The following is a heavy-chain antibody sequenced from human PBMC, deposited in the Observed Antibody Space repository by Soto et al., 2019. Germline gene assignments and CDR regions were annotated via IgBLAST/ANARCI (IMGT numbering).Heavy chain of an antibody. Sequence: QVQLQQWGAGLLKPSETLSLTCAVYGGSLSGYYWSWIRQAPGKGLEWIGEINHSGSTNYNPSLKSRVTISVDTSKNQFSLKLSSVTAADTAVYYCARGWGRISDYWGQGALVAVSS. D-gene: IGHD7-27*01. V-gene: IGHV4-34*01. J-gene: IGHJ4*02. CDR3: ARGWGRISDY. CDR2: INHSGST. CDR1: GGSLSGYY.